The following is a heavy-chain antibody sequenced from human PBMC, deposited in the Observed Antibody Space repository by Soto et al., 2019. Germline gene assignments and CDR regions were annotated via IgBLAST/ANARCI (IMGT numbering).Heavy chain of an antibody. J-gene: IGHJ4*02. V-gene: IGHV4-30-2*01. Sequence: QLQLQESGSGLVKPSQTLSLTCAVSRASISSGGYSCSRIRQPPGKCLEWIGYIYHSGSTYYNPSLKSRVTIAVDRSKNQFSLKLSSLTDADTAVYYCARGQVVAAQHWGQGNLLTV. D-gene: IGHD2-15*01. CDR3: ARGQVVAAQH. CDR1: RASISSGGYS. CDR2: IYHSGST.